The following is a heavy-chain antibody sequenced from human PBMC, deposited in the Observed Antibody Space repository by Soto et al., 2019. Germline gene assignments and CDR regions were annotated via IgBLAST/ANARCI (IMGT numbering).Heavy chain of an antibody. Sequence: QVQLVESGGGVVQPGRSLRLSCAASGFTFSSYGMHWVRQAPGKGLEWVAVISYDGSNKYYADSVKGRFTISRDNSKNTLYLQMNSLRAEDTAVYYCSVGYYHRFDYWGQETLVTVSS. J-gene: IGHJ4*02. D-gene: IGHD3-22*01. CDR2: ISYDGSNK. CDR3: SVGYYHRFDY. V-gene: IGHV3-30*03. CDR1: GFTFSSYG.